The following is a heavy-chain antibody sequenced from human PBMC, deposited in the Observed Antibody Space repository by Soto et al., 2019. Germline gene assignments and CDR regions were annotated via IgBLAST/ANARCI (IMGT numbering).Heavy chain of an antibody. CDR3: AREVGYCSGGSCHFDAFDI. V-gene: IGHV4-59*01. CDR2: IYYSGST. D-gene: IGHD2-15*01. J-gene: IGHJ3*02. CDR1: GGSISSYY. Sequence: ETLSLTCTVSGGSISSYYWSWIRQPPGKGLEWIGYIYYSGSTNYNPSLKSRVTISVDTSKNQLSLKLSSVTAADTAVYYCAREVGYCSGGSCHFDAFDIWGQGTMVTVSS.